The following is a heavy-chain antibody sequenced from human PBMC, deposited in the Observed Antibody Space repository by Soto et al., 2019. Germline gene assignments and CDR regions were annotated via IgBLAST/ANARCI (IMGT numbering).Heavy chain of an antibody. Sequence: QLQLQESGSGLVKPSQTLSLTCAVSGDSISSVGYSWNWIRQPPGKGLAWIGYIYHSGGTDYNPSLQSRVTITVDSCYNQFSLTLSSVTAADTAVYYFARDSRSGYYLDYWGQGTLVTVSS. D-gene: IGHD3-22*01. CDR3: ARDSRSGYYLDY. CDR1: GDSISSVGYS. V-gene: IGHV4-30-2*01. J-gene: IGHJ4*02. CDR2: IYHSGGT.